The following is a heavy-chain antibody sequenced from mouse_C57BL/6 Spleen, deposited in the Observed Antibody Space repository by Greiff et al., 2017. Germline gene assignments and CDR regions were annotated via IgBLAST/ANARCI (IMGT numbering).Heavy chain of an antibody. CDR3: AREYYGNFYYAMDY. J-gene: IGHJ4*01. Sequence: EVKLQQSGPELVKPGASVKISCKASGYTFTDYYMNWVKQSHGKSLEWIGDINPNNGGTSYNQKFKGKATLTVDKSSSTAYMELRSLTSEDAAVYYCAREYYGNFYYAMDYWGQGTSVTVSS. CDR1: GYTFTDYY. D-gene: IGHD2-1*01. V-gene: IGHV1-26*01. CDR2: INPNNGGT.